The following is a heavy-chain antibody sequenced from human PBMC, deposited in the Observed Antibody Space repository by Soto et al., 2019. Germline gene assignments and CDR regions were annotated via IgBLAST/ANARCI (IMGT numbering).Heavy chain of an antibody. Sequence: GGSLRLSCAASGFTFSNYAMSWVRQAPGKGLEWVSGISGSGGSTYYADSVKGRFTISRDNSKNTLYLQMDSLRAEDTAVYYCAKQPYYDFWSGYNYGMDVWGQGTTVTV. D-gene: IGHD3-3*01. J-gene: IGHJ6*02. CDR2: ISGSGGST. CDR1: GFTFSNYA. CDR3: AKQPYYDFWSGYNYGMDV. V-gene: IGHV3-23*01.